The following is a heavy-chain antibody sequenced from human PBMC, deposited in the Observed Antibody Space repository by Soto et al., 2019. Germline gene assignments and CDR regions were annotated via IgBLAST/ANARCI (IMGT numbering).Heavy chain of an antibody. CDR1: GYTFTGHI. V-gene: IGHV1-2*02. CDR2: INPKSGDK. J-gene: IGHJ5*02. Sequence: QVQLVQSGAELKKPGASVKVSCKTSGYTFTGHIIHWLRQAPGQGLEWMGWINPKSGDKLYAQKFQGRVTMTRDTSISTAYMDLTRLTTDDTAVYYCVRDLFPAEKNWNGASTYFDPWGQGTLVTAPS. D-gene: IGHD1-1*01. CDR3: VRDLFPAEKNWNGASTYFDP.